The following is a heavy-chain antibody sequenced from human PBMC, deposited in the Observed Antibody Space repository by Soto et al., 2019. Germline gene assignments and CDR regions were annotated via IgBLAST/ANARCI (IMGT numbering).Heavy chain of an antibody. J-gene: IGHJ6*02. Sequence: GGSLTLSCAASGFAFSNAWMSWVRQAPGEGLEWGGRIKSKTDGGTTDYAAPVKGRFTISRDDSKNTLYLQMNSLKTEDTAVYYCARSPGYSNGWGRGPYYYHGMDVWGQGTTVTVSS. D-gene: IGHD6-19*01. V-gene: IGHV3-15*01. CDR3: ARSPGYSNGWGRGPYYYHGMDV. CDR2: IKSKTDGGTT. CDR1: GFAFSNAW.